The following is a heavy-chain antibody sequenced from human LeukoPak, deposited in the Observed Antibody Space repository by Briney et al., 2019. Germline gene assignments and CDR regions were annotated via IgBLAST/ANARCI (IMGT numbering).Heavy chain of an antibody. CDR3: AKDANYGDYSLESYFDY. CDR1: GFTFRSYG. J-gene: IGHJ4*02. CDR2: IWYGGTNK. Sequence: GGSLRLSCAASGFTFRSYGMHWVRQAPGKGLEWVAAIWYGGTNKYYADSVKGRFTISRDNSKSTLFLQMNSLRADDTAVYYYAKDANYGDYSLESYFDYWGQGTPVTVSS. D-gene: IGHD4-17*01. V-gene: IGHV3-33*06.